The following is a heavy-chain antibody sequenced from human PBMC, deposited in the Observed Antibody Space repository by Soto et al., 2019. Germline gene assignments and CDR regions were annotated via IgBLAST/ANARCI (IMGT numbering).Heavy chain of an antibody. CDR1: GGSISSGGYS. J-gene: IGHJ4*02. V-gene: IGHV4-30-2*01. Sequence: SLTCAVTGGSISSGGYSWSWIRQPPGKGLEWIGYIYHSGSTYYNPSLKSRVTISVDRSKNQFSLKLSSVTAADTAVYYCARGLAYYYDYWGQGTLVTVSS. CDR3: ARGLAYYYDY. D-gene: IGHD3-22*01. CDR2: IYHSGST.